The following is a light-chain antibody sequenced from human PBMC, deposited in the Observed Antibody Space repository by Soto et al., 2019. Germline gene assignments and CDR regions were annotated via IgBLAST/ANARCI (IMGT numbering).Light chain of an antibody. CDR3: QQSYSAPRT. J-gene: IGKJ2*01. CDR2: VAS. V-gene: IGKV1-39*01. CDR1: QSIGTY. Sequence: DIQMTQSPSSLPAFVGDRISITCRASQSIGTYLSWYQQKPGKAPKLLIYVASNLQSGVPSRVSGSGSETGFARTISSLQPEDFATDYCQQSYSAPRTFGQGTKVEIK.